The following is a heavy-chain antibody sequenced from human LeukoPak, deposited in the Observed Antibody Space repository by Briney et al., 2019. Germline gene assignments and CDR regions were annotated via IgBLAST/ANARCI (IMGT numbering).Heavy chain of an antibody. Sequence: GASVKVSCKASGYTFTGYYMHWVRQAPGQGLEWMGRINPNSGGTNYAQKFQGRVTMTRDTSISTAYMELSRLRSDDTAVYYCARDRPDIVVVPAAMGFWGQGTLVTVSS. CDR2: INPNSGGT. D-gene: IGHD2-2*01. CDR3: ARDRPDIVVVPAAMGF. V-gene: IGHV1-2*06. J-gene: IGHJ4*02. CDR1: GYTFTGYY.